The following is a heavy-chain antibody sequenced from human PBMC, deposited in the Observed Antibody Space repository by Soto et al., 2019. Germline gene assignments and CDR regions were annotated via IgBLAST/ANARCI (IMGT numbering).Heavy chain of an antibody. CDR1: GYTFTSYG. J-gene: IGHJ5*02. V-gene: IGHV1-18*01. CDR2: ISAYNGNT. Sequence: GASVKVSCKASGYTFTSYGISWVRQAPGQGLEWMGWISAYNGNTNYAQKLQGRVTMTTDTSTSTAYMELRSLRSDDTAVYYCAGGDCSSTSCPFDPWGQGTLVTVSS. CDR3: AGGDCSSTSCPFDP. D-gene: IGHD2-2*01.